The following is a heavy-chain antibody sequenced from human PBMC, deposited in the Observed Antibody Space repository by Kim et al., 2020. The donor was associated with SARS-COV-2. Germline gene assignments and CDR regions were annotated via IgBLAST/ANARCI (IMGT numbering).Heavy chain of an antibody. CDR3: ARGGEGDY. CDR2: NGNT. D-gene: IGHD2-21*01. V-gene: IGHV1-18*01. Sequence: NGNTNYAQKLQGRVTMTTDTSTSTAYMELRSLRSDDTAVYYCARGGEGDYWGQGTLVTVSS. J-gene: IGHJ4*02.